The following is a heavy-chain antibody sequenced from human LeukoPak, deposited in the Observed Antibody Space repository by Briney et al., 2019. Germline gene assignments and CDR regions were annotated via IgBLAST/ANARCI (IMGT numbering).Heavy chain of an antibody. D-gene: IGHD3-9*01. Sequence: SLHLPGQCLEYRFTDYSIGWVHHVPGKGLDWMGIISPLHSDSRYSPSCQGQVTQSADPSISPSYLQGRSLTDSGPAIHYCARHRHISAAYYPFDHWGQGTLVSVSS. V-gene: IGHV5-51*07. CDR2: ISPLHSDS. J-gene: IGHJ4*02. CDR3: ARHRHISAAYYPFDH. CDR1: EYRFTDYS.